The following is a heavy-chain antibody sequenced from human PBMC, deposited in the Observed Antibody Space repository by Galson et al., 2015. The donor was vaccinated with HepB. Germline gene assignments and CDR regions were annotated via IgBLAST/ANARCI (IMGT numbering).Heavy chain of an antibody. CDR1: AYTFTGYY. V-gene: IGHV1-2*02. J-gene: IGHJ4*02. CDR2: INPNSGGT. D-gene: IGHD6-19*01. Sequence: SVKVSCKASAYTFTGYYMHWVRQAPGQGLEWMGWINPNSGGTNYAQKFQGRVTMTRDTSISTAYMELSRLRSDDTAVYYCARGVSNGWYLYYFDYWGQGTLVTVSS. CDR3: ARGVSNGWYLYYFDY.